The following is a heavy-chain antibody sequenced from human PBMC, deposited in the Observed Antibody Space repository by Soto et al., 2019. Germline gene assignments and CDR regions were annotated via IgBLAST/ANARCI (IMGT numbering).Heavy chain of an antibody. V-gene: IGHV3-30*18. CDR2: ISYDGSNK. CDR1: GFTFSSYG. J-gene: IGHJ4*02. Sequence: QVQLVESGGGVVQPGRSLRLSCAASGFTFSSYGMHWVRQAPGKGLEWVAVISYDGSNKYYADSVKGRFTISRDNSKNTLYLQMNSLRAEDTAVYYCANSFTYTVWSLVDYWGQGTLVTVSS. CDR3: ANSFTYTVWSLVDY. D-gene: IGHD2-2*02.